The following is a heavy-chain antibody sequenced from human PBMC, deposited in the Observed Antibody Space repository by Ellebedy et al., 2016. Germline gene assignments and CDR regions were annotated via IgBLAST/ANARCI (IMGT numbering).Heavy chain of an antibody. Sequence: SETLSLTCSVSGVSITSYHWSWIRQPPGKGLEWIGYIHHSGSTNCNPSLKNRVTISLDPSKGQFSLTLISVTAADTAMYYCARGATGFDRWGQGTLVTVSS. CDR2: IHHSGST. V-gene: IGHV4-59*01. D-gene: IGHD1-26*01. J-gene: IGHJ5*02. CDR3: ARGATGFDR. CDR1: GVSITSYH.